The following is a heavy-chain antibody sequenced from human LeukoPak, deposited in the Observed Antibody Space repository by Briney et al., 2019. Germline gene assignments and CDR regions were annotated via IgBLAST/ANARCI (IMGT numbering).Heavy chain of an antibody. J-gene: IGHJ4*02. CDR1: GGTFSSYA. Sequence: VASVKVSCKASGGTFSSYAISWVRQAPGQGLEWMGGIIPIFGTANYAQKFQGRVTITADESTSTAYMELSSLRSEDTAVYYCARSHPWEWQQLVPMDLPNYYFDYWGQGTLVTVSS. V-gene: IGHV1-69*01. D-gene: IGHD6-13*01. CDR3: ARSHPWEWQQLVPMDLPNYYFDY. CDR2: IIPIFGTA.